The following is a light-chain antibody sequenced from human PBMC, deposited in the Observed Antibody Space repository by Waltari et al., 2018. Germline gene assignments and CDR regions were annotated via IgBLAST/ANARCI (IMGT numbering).Light chain of an antibody. Sequence: QSALTQPASVSGSPGQSITIPRTGTRSDVGGYHYVPWYQLHPGKAPNPILYQVSHRPSGVSNRFSGSKAGNTASLTISGLQAEDEADYYCSSYTSSSTLYVFGTGTKVTVL. J-gene: IGLJ1*01. CDR2: QVS. V-gene: IGLV2-14*01. CDR1: RSDVGGYHY. CDR3: SSYTSSSTLYV.